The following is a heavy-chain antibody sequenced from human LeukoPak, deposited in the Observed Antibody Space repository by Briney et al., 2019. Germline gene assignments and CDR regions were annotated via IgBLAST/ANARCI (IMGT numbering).Heavy chain of an antibody. CDR2: IYYSGST. Sequence: SETLSLTCTVSGGSISSYYWSWIRQPPGKGLEWIGYIYYSGSTNYNPSLKSRVTISVDTSKNQFSLKLSSVTAADTAVYYCARTIAAAGKVFDYWGQGTLVTVSS. D-gene: IGHD6-13*01. V-gene: IGHV4-59*08. J-gene: IGHJ4*02. CDR1: GGSISSYY. CDR3: ARTIAAAGKVFDY.